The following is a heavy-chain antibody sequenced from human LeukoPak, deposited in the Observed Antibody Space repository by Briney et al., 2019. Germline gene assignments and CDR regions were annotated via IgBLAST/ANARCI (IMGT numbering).Heavy chain of an antibody. CDR3: ARAPYCGGDCYLIGDAFDI. CDR1: GFTFSSYS. CDR2: ISSSSSYI. J-gene: IGHJ3*02. Sequence: PGRSLRLSCAASGFTFSSYSMNWVRQAPGKGLEWVSSISSSSSYIYYADSVKGRFTISRDNAKNSLYLQMNSLRAEDTAVYYCARAPYCGGDCYLIGDAFDIWGQGTMVTVSS. V-gene: IGHV3-21*01. D-gene: IGHD2-21*02.